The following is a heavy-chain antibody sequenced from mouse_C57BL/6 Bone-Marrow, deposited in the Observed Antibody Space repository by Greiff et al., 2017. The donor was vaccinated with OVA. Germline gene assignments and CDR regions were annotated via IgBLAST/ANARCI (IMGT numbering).Heavy chain of an antibody. V-gene: IGHV5-4*01. CDR2: ISDGGSYT. D-gene: IGHD2-14*01. CDR3: ARDLRFLFDY. CDR1: GFTFSSYA. J-gene: IGHJ2*01. Sequence: EVKLMESGGGLVKPGGSLKLSCAASGFTFSSYAMSWVRQTPEKRLEWVATISDGGSYTYYPDNVKGRFTISRGNAKNNLYLQMSHLKSEDTAMYYCARDLRFLFDYWGQGTTLTVSS.